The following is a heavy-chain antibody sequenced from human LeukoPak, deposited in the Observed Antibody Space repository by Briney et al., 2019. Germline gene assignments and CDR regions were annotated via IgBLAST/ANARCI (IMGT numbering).Heavy chain of an antibody. CDR3: ARVRRDTSGFSV. Sequence: SETLSLTCAVYGGSFSGYFWSWIRQSPGKGLEWIGEINHSGSTNYNPSLKSRVTISVDTSKKQFSLKLNSVTAADTAVYYCARVRRDTSGFSVWGQGALVTVSS. CDR2: INHSGST. V-gene: IGHV4-34*01. CDR1: GGSFSGYF. D-gene: IGHD3-22*01. J-gene: IGHJ4*02.